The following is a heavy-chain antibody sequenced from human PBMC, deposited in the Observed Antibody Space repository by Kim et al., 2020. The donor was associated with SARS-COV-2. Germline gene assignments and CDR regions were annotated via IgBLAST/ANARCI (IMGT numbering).Heavy chain of an antibody. D-gene: IGHD3-16*02. CDR2: IWYDGSNK. J-gene: IGHJ4*02. CDR3: TTHYGRYPGGYFDY. CDR1: GFTCKNYG. V-gene: IGHV3-33*01. Sequence: GGSLRLSCAASGFTCKNYGMHWVRQAPGKGLEWVALIWYDGSNKYYADSVKGRFTISKDNSKNMLYLQMNSLRAEDTAVYYCTTHYGRYPGGYFDYWGQGTLVTASS.